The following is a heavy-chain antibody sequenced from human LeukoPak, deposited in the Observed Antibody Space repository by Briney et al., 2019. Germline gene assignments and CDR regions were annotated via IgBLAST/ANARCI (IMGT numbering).Heavy chain of an antibody. Sequence: GGSLRLSCAASGFTFSSYGMHWVRQAPGKGLEWVSAISGRDDSTYYADSVKGRFTFSRDNSKNTLYLQMNSLRAEDTAVYYCAKLVAVAGRNYWGQGTLVTVSS. V-gene: IGHV3-23*01. D-gene: IGHD6-19*01. CDR3: AKLVAVAGRNY. J-gene: IGHJ4*02. CDR1: GFTFSSYG. CDR2: ISGRDDST.